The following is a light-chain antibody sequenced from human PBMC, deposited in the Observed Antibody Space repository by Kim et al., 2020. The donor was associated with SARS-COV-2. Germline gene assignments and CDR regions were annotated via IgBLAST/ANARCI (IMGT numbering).Light chain of an antibody. CDR1: KVGDKR. J-gene: IGLJ1*01. Sequence: VSPGQTASLTCSGDKVGDKRACWYQQKPGQSPVLIIYQDDKRPSGIPERFSASNSGSTATLTISGTQTMDDADYYCQAWDNGTAVFGTGTKVTVL. V-gene: IGLV3-1*01. CDR3: QAWDNGTAV. CDR2: QDD.